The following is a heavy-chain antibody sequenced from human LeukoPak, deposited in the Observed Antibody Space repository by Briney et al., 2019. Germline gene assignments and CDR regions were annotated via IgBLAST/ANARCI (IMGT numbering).Heavy chain of an antibody. Sequence: SETLSLTCAVYGGSFSGYYWSWIRQPPGKGLEWIGEINHSGSTNYNPSLKSRVTISVDTSKNQFSLKLSSVTAADTAVYYCARQGYCSSTSCYRSHWFDPWGQETLVTVSS. CDR3: ARQGYCSSTSCYRSHWFDP. V-gene: IGHV4-34*01. J-gene: IGHJ5*02. D-gene: IGHD2-2*01. CDR2: INHSGST. CDR1: GGSFSGYY.